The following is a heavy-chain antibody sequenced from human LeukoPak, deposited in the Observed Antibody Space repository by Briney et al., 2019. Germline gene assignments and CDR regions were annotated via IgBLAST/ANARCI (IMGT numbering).Heavy chain of an antibody. V-gene: IGHV3-7*04. D-gene: IGHD2-15*01. CDR3: ARADGYCSGGSCYYYYGMDV. Sequence: GGSLRLSCAASGFTFSNYWMSWVRQAPGKGLEWVANIKQDGSEKYYVDSVKGRFTISRDNAKNTLYLQMNSLRAEDTAVYYCARADGYCSGGSCYYYYGMDVWGQGTTVTVSS. J-gene: IGHJ6*02. CDR1: GFTFSNYW. CDR2: IKQDGSEK.